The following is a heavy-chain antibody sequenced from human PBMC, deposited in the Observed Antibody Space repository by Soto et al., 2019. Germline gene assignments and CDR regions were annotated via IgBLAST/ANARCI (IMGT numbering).Heavy chain of an antibody. V-gene: IGHV2-5*02. Sequence: QITLKESGPTLVKPTQTLTLTCTFSAFSLSTGGVGVGWIRQPPGKALEWLALIYWDDDKRYSPSLRSRLTITKDTSKNQVVLTMTNMDPVDTATYYCIQSRCGGDCLQSYASYYYYGVGGWGGGSTVTVSS. CDR3: IQSRCGGDCLQSYASYYYYGVGG. CDR2: IYWDDDK. J-gene: IGHJ6*01. CDR1: AFSLSTGGVG. D-gene: IGHD2-21*02.